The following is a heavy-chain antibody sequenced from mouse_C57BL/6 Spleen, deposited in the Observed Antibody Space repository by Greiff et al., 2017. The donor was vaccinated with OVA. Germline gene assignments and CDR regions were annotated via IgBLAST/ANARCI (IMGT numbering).Heavy chain of an antibody. CDR1: GYTFTSYW. V-gene: IGHV1-69*01. J-gene: IGHJ4*01. CDR2: IDPSDSYT. D-gene: IGHD1-1*01. CDR3: ARKGSYDYAMDY. Sequence: QVHVKQPGAELVMPGASVKLSCKASGYTFTSYWMHWVKQRPGQGLEWIGEIDPSDSYTNYNQKFKGKSTLTVDKSSSTAYMQLSSLTSEDSAVYYWARKGSYDYAMDYWGQGTSVTVSS.